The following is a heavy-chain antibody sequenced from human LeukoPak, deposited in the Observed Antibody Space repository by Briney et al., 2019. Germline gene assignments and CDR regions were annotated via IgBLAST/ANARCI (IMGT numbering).Heavy chain of an antibody. J-gene: IGHJ4*02. V-gene: IGHV4-34*01. CDR2: INHSGST. CDR3: ARGHRLRYFDWLLLSPYYFDY. CDR1: GGSFSGYY. D-gene: IGHD3-9*01. Sequence: PSETLSPTCAVYGGSFSGYYWSWIRQPPGKGLEWIGEINHSGSTNYNPSLKSRVTISVDTSKNQFSLKLSSVTAADTAVYYCARGHRLRYFDWLLLSPYYFDYWGQGTLVTVSS.